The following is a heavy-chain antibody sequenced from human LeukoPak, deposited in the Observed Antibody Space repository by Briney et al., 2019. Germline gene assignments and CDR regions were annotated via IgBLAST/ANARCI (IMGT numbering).Heavy chain of an antibody. Sequence: ASVKVSCKASGYTFTSYDINWVRQATGQGLEWMGWMNPNSGNTGYAQKFQGRVTMTRNTSISTAYMELSSLRSEDTAVYYCARVDSSGYYYHYYYMDVWGKGTTVTISS. J-gene: IGHJ6*03. CDR2: MNPNSGNT. CDR1: GYTFTSYD. V-gene: IGHV1-8*01. D-gene: IGHD6-6*01. CDR3: ARVDSSGYYYHYYYMDV.